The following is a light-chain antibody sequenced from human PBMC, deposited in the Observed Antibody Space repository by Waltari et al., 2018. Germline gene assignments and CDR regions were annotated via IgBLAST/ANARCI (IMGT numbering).Light chain of an antibody. Sequence: QSVLTQPPSVSGAPGQRVTISCTGSSSNIGAGYVHWYQQLPRTAPKLLIYDNYNRPPGVPDRFSASKSGSSASRAITGLQAEDEADYYCQSYDSSLRSKMFGGGTKLTVL. CDR1: SSNIGAGYV. V-gene: IGLV1-40*01. CDR2: DNY. J-gene: IGLJ3*02. CDR3: QSYDSSLRSKM.